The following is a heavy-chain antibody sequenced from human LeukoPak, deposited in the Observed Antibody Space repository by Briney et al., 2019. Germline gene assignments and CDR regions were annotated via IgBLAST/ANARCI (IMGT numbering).Heavy chain of an antibody. D-gene: IGHD1-14*01. V-gene: IGHV1-69*13. CDR1: GGTFSSYA. CDR2: IIPIFGTA. J-gene: IGHJ6*03. CDR3: ARNQPLRARPGYYYYMDV. Sequence: GASVKVSCKASGGTFSSYAISWVRQAPGQGLEWMGGIIPIFGTANYAQKFQGRVTITADESTSTAYMELSSLRSEDTAVYYCARNQPLRARPGYYYYMDVWGKGTTVTVSS.